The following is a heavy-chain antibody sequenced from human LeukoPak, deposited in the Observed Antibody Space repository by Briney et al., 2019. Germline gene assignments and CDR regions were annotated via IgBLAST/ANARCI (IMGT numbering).Heavy chain of an antibody. CDR2: IYPGDSDT. D-gene: IGHD6-13*01. CDR3: ARTAGIAAAGTDYYYYGMDV. CDR1: GYSFTSYW. Sequence: GESLKISCKCSGYSFTSYWIGWVRQMPGKGLEWMGIIYPGDSDTRYSPSFQGQVTISADKSISTAYLQWSSLKASDTAMYYCARTAGIAAAGTDYYYYGMDVWGQGTTVTVSS. J-gene: IGHJ6*02. V-gene: IGHV5-51*01.